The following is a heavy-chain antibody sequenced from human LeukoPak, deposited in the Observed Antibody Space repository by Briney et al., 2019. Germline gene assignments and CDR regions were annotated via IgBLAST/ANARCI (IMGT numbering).Heavy chain of an antibody. D-gene: IGHD3-10*01. Sequence: GGSLRLSCAASGFTFSSYWMSWVRQAPGKGLEWVANIKQDGSGKYYVDSVKGRFTISRDNAKNSLYLQMNSLRAEDTAVYYCARDDYYGSGSYYNEASGIDYWGQGTLVTVSS. CDR3: ARDDYYGSGSYYNEASGIDY. V-gene: IGHV3-7*01. J-gene: IGHJ4*02. CDR1: GFTFSSYW. CDR2: IKQDGSGK.